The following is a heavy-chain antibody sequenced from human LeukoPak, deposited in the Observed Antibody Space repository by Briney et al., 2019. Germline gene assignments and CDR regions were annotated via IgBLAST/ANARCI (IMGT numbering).Heavy chain of an antibody. CDR1: GFNFNAYG. J-gene: IGHJ6*03. Sequence: GGSLRLSCVGSGFNFNAYGMNWVRQAPGEGLEWLAFTSGTNRAIHYADSVKGRFTITRDNAKNSLFLHMNTLTVEDTAVYYCARRGDRFFTSRNCPPPNYFYYMDVWGNGTTVAVSS. D-gene: IGHD1-1*01. CDR2: TSGTNRAI. V-gene: IGHV3-48*01. CDR3: ARRGDRFFTSRNCPPPNYFYYMDV.